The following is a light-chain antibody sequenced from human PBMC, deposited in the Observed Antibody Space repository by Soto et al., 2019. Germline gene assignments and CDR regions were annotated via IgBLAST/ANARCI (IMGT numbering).Light chain of an antibody. J-gene: IGKJ3*01. CDR3: QHYGGPFT. CDR2: AAY. CDR1: QSVSSSY. V-gene: IGKV3-20*01. Sequence: EIVLTQSPGTLSLSPGEIATLSCRASQSVSSSYLAWYQQKPGQAPRLLISAAYSRASGIPGRFSGSGSGTDFTLTIRRLEPEDFAVYYCQHYGGPFTFGPGTKVDIK.